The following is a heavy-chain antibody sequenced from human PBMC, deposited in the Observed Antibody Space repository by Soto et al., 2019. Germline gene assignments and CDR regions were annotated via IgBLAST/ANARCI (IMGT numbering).Heavy chain of an antibody. CDR2: IYYSGST. CDR3: ARDRGGNPDY. J-gene: IGHJ4*02. V-gene: IGHV4-31*03. CDR1: GGSISSGGYY. D-gene: IGHD2-15*01. Sequence: SETLSLTCTVSGGSISSGGYYWSWIRQHPGKGLEWIGYIYYSGSTYYNPSLKSRVTISVDTSKNQFSLKLSSVTAADTAVYYCARDRGGNPDYWGQGTLVTAPQ.